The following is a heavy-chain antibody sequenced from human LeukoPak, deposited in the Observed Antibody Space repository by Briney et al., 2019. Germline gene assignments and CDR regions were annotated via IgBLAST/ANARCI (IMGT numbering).Heavy chain of an antibody. CDR1: GGSFSGYY. V-gene: IGHV4-34*01. CDR3: ARGGKGSGSYYNPPLFNWFDP. Sequence: SETLSLTCAVYGGSFSGYYWSWIRQPPGKGLEWIGEINHSGSTNYNPSLKSRVTISVDTSKNQFSLKLSSVTAADTAVYHCARGGKGSGSYYNPPLFNWFDPWGQGTLVTVSS. CDR2: INHSGST. J-gene: IGHJ5*02. D-gene: IGHD3-10*01.